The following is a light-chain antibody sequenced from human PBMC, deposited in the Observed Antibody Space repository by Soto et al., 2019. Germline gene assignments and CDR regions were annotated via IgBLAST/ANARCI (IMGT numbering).Light chain of an antibody. J-gene: IGKJ1*01. CDR1: QSVSNN. Sequence: ILMTQSPATLSVSPGERATLSCRASQSVSNNLAWYQQKPGQAPRLLIYDASTRATGIPARFSGGGSGTEFTLTISGRQSEDFAVYYCQQYNNWPPWTFGQGTKVEIK. CDR2: DAS. CDR3: QQYNNWPPWT. V-gene: IGKV3-15*01.